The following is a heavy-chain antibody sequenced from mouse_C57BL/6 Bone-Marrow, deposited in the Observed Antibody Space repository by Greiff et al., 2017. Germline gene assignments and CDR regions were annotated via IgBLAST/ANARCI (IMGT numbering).Heavy chain of an antibody. CDR1: GYTFTDYY. Sequence: EVQLQQSGPELVKPGASVKISCKASGYTFTDYYMNWVKQSHGKSLEWIGDINPNNGGTSYNQKFKGKATLTVDKSSSTAYMELRSLTSEDSAVYYCARSGYGNYGFAYWGQGTLVTVSA. CDR3: ARSGYGNYGFAY. V-gene: IGHV1-26*01. D-gene: IGHD2-1*01. CDR2: INPNNGGT. J-gene: IGHJ3*01.